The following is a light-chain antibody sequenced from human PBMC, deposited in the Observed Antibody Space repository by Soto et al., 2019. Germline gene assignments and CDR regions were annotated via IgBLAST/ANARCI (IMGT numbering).Light chain of an antibody. CDR3: CSYAGSYYV. J-gene: IGLJ1*01. CDR1: SSDVGGYNY. V-gene: IGLV2-11*01. Sequence: QSALTQPRSVSGSPGQSVTISCTGTSSDVGGYNYVSWYQQHPGKAPKLMIYDVSKRPSGVPDRFSGSKSGNTASLTISGLQAEDEADYCCCSYAGSYYVFGTGTQLTVL. CDR2: DVS.